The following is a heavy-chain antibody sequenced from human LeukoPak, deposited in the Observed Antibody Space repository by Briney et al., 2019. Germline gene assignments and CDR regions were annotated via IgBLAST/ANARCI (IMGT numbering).Heavy chain of an antibody. CDR1: GFTFSSYG. J-gene: IGHJ6*03. CDR3: AKSGGYNWNYYYYMDV. Sequence: GGSLRLSCAASGFTFSSYGMHWVRQAPGKGLERVAVISYDGSNKYYADSVKGRFTISRDNSKNTLYLQMNSLRAEDTAVYYCAKSGGYNWNYYYYMDVWGKGTTVTVSS. CDR2: ISYDGSNK. V-gene: IGHV3-30*18. D-gene: IGHD1-20*01.